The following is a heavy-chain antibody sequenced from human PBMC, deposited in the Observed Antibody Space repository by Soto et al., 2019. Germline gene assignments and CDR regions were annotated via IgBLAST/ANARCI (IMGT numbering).Heavy chain of an antibody. J-gene: IGHJ4*02. CDR1: GDSMRGYHFY. CDR3: AYGSSSAWIDY. V-gene: IGHV4-39*01. D-gene: IGHD6-25*01. CDR2: AYFSGGNT. Sequence: LSLTCSVSGDSMRGYHFYWGWIRQAPGKGLEWNGSAYFSGGNTYYSPSLKSRVSISVDTSKSEFSLRLTSLTAADTAVYFCAYGSSSAWIDYWGQGTLVTVSS.